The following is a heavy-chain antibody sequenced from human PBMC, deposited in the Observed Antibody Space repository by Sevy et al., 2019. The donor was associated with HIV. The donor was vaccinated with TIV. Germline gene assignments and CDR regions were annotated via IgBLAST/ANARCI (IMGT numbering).Heavy chain of an antibody. J-gene: IGHJ6*02. Sequence: SEILSLTCTVSGGSISSSSYYWGWIRQPPGKGLKWIGSIYYSGSTYYNPSLKSRVTISVDTSKIQFSLKLSSVTAADTAVYNCALRSAHITIFGVPTYGMDVWGQGTTVTVSS. D-gene: IGHD3-3*01. CDR3: ALRSAHITIFGVPTYGMDV. V-gene: IGHV4-39*01. CDR2: IYYSGST. CDR1: GGSISSSSYY.